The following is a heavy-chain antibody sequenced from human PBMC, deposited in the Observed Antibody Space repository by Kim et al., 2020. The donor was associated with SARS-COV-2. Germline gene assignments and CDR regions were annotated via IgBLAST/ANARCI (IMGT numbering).Heavy chain of an antibody. J-gene: IGHJ4*02. CDR1: GFSFSDYY. CDR2: SRGKAHGYTT. D-gene: IGHD3-16*02. CDR3: VRRLREGYLDY. Sequence: GSLRLSCAASGFSFSDYYMDWVRQAPGQGLEWVGRSRGKAHGYTTEYVASVRGRFTISRDELKNSVYLQMDSLKIEDTAVYYCVRRLREGYLDYWGQGT. V-gene: IGHV3-72*01.